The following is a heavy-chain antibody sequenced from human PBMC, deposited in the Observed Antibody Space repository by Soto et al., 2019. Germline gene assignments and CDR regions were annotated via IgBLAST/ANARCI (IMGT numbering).Heavy chain of an antibody. CDR1: GGSFKSGSYS. D-gene: IGHD3-3*01. V-gene: IGHV4-61*01. CDR2: VYHTGRT. CDR3: ARDFAYFDS. Sequence: SETLSLTCTVSGGSFKSGSYSWSWIRQPPGKGLEWIGYVYHTGRTSYNPSLKSRVSISMDTSKNQFSLNLESVTAADTAVYFCARDFAYFDSWGQGTLVTVSS. J-gene: IGHJ4*02.